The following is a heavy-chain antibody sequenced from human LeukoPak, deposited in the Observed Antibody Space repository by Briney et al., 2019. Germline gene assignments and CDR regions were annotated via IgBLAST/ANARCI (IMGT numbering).Heavy chain of an antibody. J-gene: IGHJ4*02. CDR2: IYYSGST. CDR1: GGSISSGDYY. CDR3: ARDQGSTSAIDY. D-gene: IGHD2-2*01. Sequence: SQTLSLTCTVSGGSISSGDYYWSWIRQPPGKGLEWIGYIYYSGSTYYNPSLKSRVTISVDTSKNQFSLKLSSVTAADTAVYYCARDQGSTSAIDYWGQGTLVTVSS. V-gene: IGHV4-30-4*08.